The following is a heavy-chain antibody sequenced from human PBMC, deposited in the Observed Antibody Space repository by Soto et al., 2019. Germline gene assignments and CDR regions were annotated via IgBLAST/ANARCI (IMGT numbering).Heavy chain of an antibody. D-gene: IGHD4-4*01. Sequence: PSETLSLTCAVSSGSISSSNWWSWVRQPPGKGLEWIGEIYHSGSTNYNPSLKSRVTISVDKSKNQFSLKLSSVTAADTAVYYCARGVTTDYYYYMDVWGKGTTVTVSS. CDR2: IYHSGST. J-gene: IGHJ6*03. CDR3: ARGVTTDYYYYMDV. CDR1: SGSISSSNW. V-gene: IGHV4-4*02.